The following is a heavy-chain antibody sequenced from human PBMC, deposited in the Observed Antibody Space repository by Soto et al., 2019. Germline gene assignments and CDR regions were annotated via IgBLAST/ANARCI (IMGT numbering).Heavy chain of an antibody. CDR1: GYTFTSYG. CDR3: AKDYGRDFWRGYYLDY. CDR2: ISAYNGNT. Sequence: ASVKVSCKASGYTFTSYGISWVRQAPGQGLEWMGWISAYNGNTNYAQKLQGRVTMTTDTSTSTAYMELRSLRAEDTAVYYCAKDYGRDFWRGYYLDYWGQGTLVTVSS. D-gene: IGHD3-3*01. J-gene: IGHJ4*02. V-gene: IGHV1-18*01.